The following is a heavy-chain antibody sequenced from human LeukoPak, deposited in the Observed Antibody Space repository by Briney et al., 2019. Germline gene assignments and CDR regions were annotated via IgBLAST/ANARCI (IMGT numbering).Heavy chain of an antibody. D-gene: IGHD6-19*01. Sequence: GGSLRLSCAASGLTFSSYAMHWVRQAPGKGLEWVAVIWHDGGEKHYEDSVKGRFTISRDNSKNTLYLQMNSLRAEDTAVYYCARGWAVAGNPNWFDPWGQGTLVTVSS. CDR3: ARGWAVAGNPNWFDP. J-gene: IGHJ5*02. CDR1: GLTFSSYA. V-gene: IGHV3-33*01. CDR2: IWHDGGEK.